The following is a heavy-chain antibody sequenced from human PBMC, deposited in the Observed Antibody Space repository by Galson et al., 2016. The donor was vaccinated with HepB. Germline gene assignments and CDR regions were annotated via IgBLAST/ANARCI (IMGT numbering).Heavy chain of an antibody. J-gene: IGHJ4*02. CDR1: GFTFSNYA. CDR3: VRGKNAGDSTRLNY. Sequence: SLRLSCAASGFTFSNYATYWVRQAPGKGLEWVAVISFDGNNQYYADSVKGRFTISRDNSNNTLYLRTDSLRVDDTAVYYCVRGKNAGDSTRLNYWGQGTLVTVSS. D-gene: IGHD2/OR15-2a*01. CDR2: ISFDGNNQ. V-gene: IGHV3-30-3*01.